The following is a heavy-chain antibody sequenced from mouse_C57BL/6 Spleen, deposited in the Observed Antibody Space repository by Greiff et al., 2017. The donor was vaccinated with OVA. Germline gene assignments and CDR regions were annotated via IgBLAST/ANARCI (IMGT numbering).Heavy chain of an antibody. V-gene: IGHV5-4*01. CDR2: ISDGGSYT. Sequence: EVMLVESGGGLVKPGGSLKLSCAASGFTFSSYAMSWVRQTPEKRLEWVATISDGGSYTYYPDNVKGRFTISRDNAKNNLYLQMSHLKSEDTAMYYCAREGNGNYVFAYWGQGTLVTVSA. D-gene: IGHD2-1*01. J-gene: IGHJ3*01. CDR3: AREGNGNYVFAY. CDR1: GFTFSSYA.